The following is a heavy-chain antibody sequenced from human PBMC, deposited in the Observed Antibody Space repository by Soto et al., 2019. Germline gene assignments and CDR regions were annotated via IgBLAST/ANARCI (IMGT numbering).Heavy chain of an antibody. V-gene: IGHV3-49*03. D-gene: IGHD5-18*01. J-gene: IGHJ4*02. CDR1: GFTFGDYA. Sequence: GGSLRLSCTASGFTFGDYAMSWFRQAPGKGLEWVGFIRSKAYGGTTEYAASVKGRVTISRDDSKSIAYLQMNSLKTEDTAVYYCTRDLRPGYSYGSFDYWGQGTLVTVSS. CDR2: IRSKAYGGTT. CDR3: TRDLRPGYSYGSFDY.